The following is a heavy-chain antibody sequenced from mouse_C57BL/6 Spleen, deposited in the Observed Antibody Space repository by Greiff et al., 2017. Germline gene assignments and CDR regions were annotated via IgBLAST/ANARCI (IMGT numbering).Heavy chain of an antibody. J-gene: IGHJ2*01. Sequence: EVHLVESGGGLVKPGGSLKLSCAASGFTFSDYGMHWVRQAPEKGLEWVAYISSGSSTIYYADTVKGRFTISRDNAKNTLFLQMTSLRSEDTAMYYCARGSSGYFDYWGQGTTLTVSS. CDR1: GFTFSDYG. CDR2: ISSGSSTI. CDR3: ARGSSGYFDY. D-gene: IGHD3-2*02. V-gene: IGHV5-17*01.